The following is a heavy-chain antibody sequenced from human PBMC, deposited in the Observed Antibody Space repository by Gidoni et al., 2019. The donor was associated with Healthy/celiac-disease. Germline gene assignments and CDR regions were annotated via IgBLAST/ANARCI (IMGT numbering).Heavy chain of an antibody. V-gene: IGHV4-59*01. CDR1: GGSISSYY. CDR2: IYYSGST. J-gene: IGHJ5*02. D-gene: IGHD3-10*01. Sequence: QVQLQESGPGLGKLSETLSLTCTVSGGSISSYYWSWIRQTPGKGLEWIGYIYYSGSTNYNPSLKSRSTISVDTSKNQFSLKLISVTAADTAVYYCASSDGSGMGFDPWGQGTLVTVSS. CDR3: ASSDGSGMGFDP.